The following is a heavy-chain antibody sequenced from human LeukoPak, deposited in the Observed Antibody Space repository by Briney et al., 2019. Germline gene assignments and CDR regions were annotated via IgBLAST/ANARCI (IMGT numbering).Heavy chain of an antibody. CDR1: GFTFSSYA. CDR2: ISGSGGST. CDR3: AKDLYSSGWYGSGY. D-gene: IGHD6-19*01. V-gene: IGHV3-23*01. Sequence: GGSLRLSCAASGFTFSSYAMSWVRQAPGKGLEWVSAISGSGGSTSYADSVKGRFTNPRDNSKSTLYLQMNSLRAEDTAVYYGAKDLYSSGWYGSGYWGQETLVTVSS. J-gene: IGHJ4*02.